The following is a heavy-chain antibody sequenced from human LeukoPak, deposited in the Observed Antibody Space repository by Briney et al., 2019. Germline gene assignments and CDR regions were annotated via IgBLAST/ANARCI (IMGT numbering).Heavy chain of an antibody. D-gene: IGHD2-2*01. CDR2: ISSNSAYI. J-gene: IGHJ6*02. CDR1: GFSFSDYA. Sequence: GGSLRLSCAASGFSFSDYAMDWVRQAPGKGLEWVSAISSNSAYIFYAESVEGRFTISRDNAKSSVPLQMNSLRDDDTAVYYCARIFRYQLVDYYALDVWGQGTTVTVSS. V-gene: IGHV3-21*01. CDR3: ARIFRYQLVDYYALDV.